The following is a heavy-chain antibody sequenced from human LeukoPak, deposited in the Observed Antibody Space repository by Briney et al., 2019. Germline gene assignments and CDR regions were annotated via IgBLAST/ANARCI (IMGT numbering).Heavy chain of an antibody. V-gene: IGHV4-34*01. CDR1: GGSFSGYY. CDR3: ARGRQLNS. CDR2: INHSGST. J-gene: IGHJ4*02. Sequence: PSETLSHTCAVYGGSFSGYYWSWIRQPPGKGLEWIGEINHSGSTNYNPSLKSRVTISVDTSKNQFSLKLSSVTAADTAVYYCARGRQLNSWGQGSLVTVSS. D-gene: IGHD1-1*01.